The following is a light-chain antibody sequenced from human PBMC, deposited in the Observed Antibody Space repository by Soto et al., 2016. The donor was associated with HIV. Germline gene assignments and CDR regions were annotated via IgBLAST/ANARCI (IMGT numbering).Light chain of an antibody. CDR2: KAS. J-gene: IGKJ3*01. V-gene: IGKV1-5*03. CDR3: QQLNYYPFT. CDR1: QSISSW. Sequence: DIQMTQSPSTLSASVGDRVTITCRASQSISSWLAWYQQKPGKAPKLLIYKASNLESGVPSRFSGSGSGTQFTLTISSLQPDDFANYYCQQLNYYPFTFGPGTKVDI.